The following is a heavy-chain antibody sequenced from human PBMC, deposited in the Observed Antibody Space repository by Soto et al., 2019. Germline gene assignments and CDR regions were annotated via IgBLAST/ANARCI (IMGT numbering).Heavy chain of an antibody. CDR3: ARGGHIAVVTASFDN. V-gene: IGHV1-46*02. J-gene: IGHJ4*02. CDR2: IHPSGGGT. D-gene: IGHD2-21*02. Sequence: QVQLVQSGAEVRKPGASVKVSCRPSGYTFNTYYLHWLRQAPGQALEWMGVIHPSGGGTTYAQKFLGRFTLTRATSTTTVFMELSSLRSDDTAVYYCARGGHIAVVTASFDNWGQGTLVTVSS. CDR1: GYTFNTYY.